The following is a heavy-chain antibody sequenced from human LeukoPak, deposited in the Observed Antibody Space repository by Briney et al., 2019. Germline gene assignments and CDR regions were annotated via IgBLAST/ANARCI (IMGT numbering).Heavy chain of an antibody. J-gene: IGHJ5*02. D-gene: IGHD1-1*01. V-gene: IGHV4-59*01. CDR3: AREGTAGTNLNWFDP. CDR2: ISYSGST. Sequence: SETLSLTCTVSGGSISSYYWSWIRQPPGKGLEWIGYISYSGSTNFNPSLKSRVTISVDTSKNQFSLKLSSVTAADTVVYYCAREGTAGTNLNWFDPWGQGTLVTVSS. CDR1: GGSISSYY.